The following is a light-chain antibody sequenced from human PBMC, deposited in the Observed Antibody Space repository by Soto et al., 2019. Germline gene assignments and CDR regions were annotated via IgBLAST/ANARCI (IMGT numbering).Light chain of an antibody. CDR2: GAS. V-gene: IGKV1-39*01. J-gene: IGKJ1*01. CDR3: QQTYNTPRT. CDR1: QSIATY. Sequence: DIQMTQSPSSLSASVGDRVTITFRASQSIATYLSWYHQKPGEAPKLLIYGASNLQSGVPSRFSGSGSGTDFTLTISNLQPEDFATFYCQQTYNTPRTFGQGTKVAIK.